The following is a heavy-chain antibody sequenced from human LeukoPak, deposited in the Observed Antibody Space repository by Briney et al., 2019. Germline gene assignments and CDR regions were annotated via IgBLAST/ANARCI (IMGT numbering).Heavy chain of an antibody. CDR2: ISSSSSYI. D-gene: IGHD3-16*01. CDR3: ARDLELGDFDY. CDR1: GFTFSSYS. V-gene: IGHV3-21*01. J-gene: IGHJ4*02. Sequence: GGSLRLSCAASGFTFSSYSTNWVRQAPGKGLEWVSSISSSSSYIYYADSVKGRFTISRDNAKNSLYLQMNSLRAEDTAVYYCARDLELGDFDYWGQGTLVTVSS.